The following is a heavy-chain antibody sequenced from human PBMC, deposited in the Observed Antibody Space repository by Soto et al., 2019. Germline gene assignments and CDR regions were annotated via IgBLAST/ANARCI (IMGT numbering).Heavy chain of an antibody. D-gene: IGHD5-18*01. CDR3: ARCIQQDYYYGMDV. V-gene: IGHV1-18*01. CDR2: ISADNGNT. J-gene: IGHJ6*02. Sequence: QAQLVQSGAEVKKPGASVKVSCKASGYTFYSHSISWVRQAPGQGLEWMGRISADNGNTKYAQKCRGRVTMTTDTSTSTVYRELRNLRSDDTAVYYCARCIQQDYYYGMDVWGQGTTVTVSS. CDR1: GYTFYSHS.